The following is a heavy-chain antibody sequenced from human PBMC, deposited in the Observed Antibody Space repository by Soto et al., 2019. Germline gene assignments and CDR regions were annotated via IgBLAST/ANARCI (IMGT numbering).Heavy chain of an antibody. CDR2: IYYSGST. CDR3: ARVAALVVVTPNYGMDV. J-gene: IGHJ6*02. CDR1: GGSISSYY. V-gene: IGHV4-59*01. Sequence: SETLSLTCTVSGGSISSYYWSWIRQPPGKGLEWIGYIYYSGSTNYNPSLKSRVTISVDTSKNQFSLKLSSVTAADTAVYYCARVAALVVVTPNYGMDVWGQGTTVTVSS. D-gene: IGHD3-22*01.